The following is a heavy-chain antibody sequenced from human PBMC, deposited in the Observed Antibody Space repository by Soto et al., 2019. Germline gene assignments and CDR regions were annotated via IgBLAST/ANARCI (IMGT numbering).Heavy chain of an antibody. Sequence: PSETLSLTCTVSGGSISSYYWIWIRQPAGKGLEWIGRIYTSGSTNYNPSLKSRVTMSVDTSKNQFSLKLSSVTAADTAVYYCARERRTNPYSWSGPPPQRWFDPWGQGTLVTVSS. CDR3: ARERRTNPYSWSGPPPQRWFDP. CDR1: GGSISSYY. J-gene: IGHJ5*02. CDR2: IYTSGST. D-gene: IGHD3-3*01. V-gene: IGHV4-4*07.